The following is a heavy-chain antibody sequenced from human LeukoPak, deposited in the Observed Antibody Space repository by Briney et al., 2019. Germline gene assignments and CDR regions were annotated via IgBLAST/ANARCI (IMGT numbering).Heavy chain of an antibody. Sequence: TSETLSLTCTVSGGSISIYYWSWIRQPPGKGLEWIGYIYYSGSTNYNPSLKSRVTISVDTSKNQFSLKLSSVTAADTAVYYCARDKYSSSFDPWGQGTLVTVSS. CDR2: IYYSGST. D-gene: IGHD6-19*01. CDR3: ARDKYSSSFDP. J-gene: IGHJ5*02. V-gene: IGHV4-59*01. CDR1: GGSISIYY.